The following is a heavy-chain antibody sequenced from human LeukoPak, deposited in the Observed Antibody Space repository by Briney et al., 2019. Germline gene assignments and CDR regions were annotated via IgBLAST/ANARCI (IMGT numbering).Heavy chain of an antibody. CDR1: GGSITSSSYY. D-gene: IGHD3-10*01. CDR3: ARGLWFGESRWFDP. J-gene: IGHJ5*02. CDR2: IYYSGTT. V-gene: IGHV4-39*07. Sequence: SETLSLTCTVSGGSITSSSYYWGWIRQPPGKGLEWIGSIYYSGTTHYNPSLKSRVTISTDTSKNQFSLKLSSVTAADTAVYYCARGLWFGESRWFDPWGQGTLVTVSS.